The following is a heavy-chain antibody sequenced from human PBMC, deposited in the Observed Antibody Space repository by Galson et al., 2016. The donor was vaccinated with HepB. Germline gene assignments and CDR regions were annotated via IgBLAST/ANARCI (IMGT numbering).Heavy chain of an antibody. CDR3: VKDRKYRCSSSTCYWEFDY. V-gene: IGHV3-33*06. Sequence: SLRLSCAASGFTFSSYGMHWVRQAPGKGLEWVAVIWYDGSNKYYADSVKGRFTISRDNSKNTLYLQMNSLRVEDTALYYCVKDRKYRCSSSTCYWEFDYWGQGTLVTGS. CDR1: GFTFSSYG. J-gene: IGHJ4*02. CDR2: IWYDGSNK. D-gene: IGHD2-21*01.